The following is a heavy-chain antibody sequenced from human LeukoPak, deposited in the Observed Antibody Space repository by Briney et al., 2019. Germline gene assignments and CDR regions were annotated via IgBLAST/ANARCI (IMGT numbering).Heavy chain of an antibody. CDR3: ATSPSIVATPTGNHYYYYYGMDV. D-gene: IGHD5-12*01. V-gene: IGHV1-24*01. Sequence: ASVKVSCKVSGYTLTELSMHWVRQAPGKGLEWMGGFDPEDGETIYAQKFQGRVTMTEDTSTDTAYMELSSLRSEDTAVYYCATSPSIVATPTGNHYYYYYGMDVWGQGTTVTVSS. J-gene: IGHJ6*02. CDR1: GYTLTELS. CDR2: FDPEDGET.